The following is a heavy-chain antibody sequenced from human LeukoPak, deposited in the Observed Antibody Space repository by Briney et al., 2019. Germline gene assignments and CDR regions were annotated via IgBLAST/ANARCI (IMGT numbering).Heavy chain of an antibody. CDR2: LSGDGSTT. Sequence: GGSLRLSCAASEFPFSSHWMYWVRQAPGKGLVWVARLSGDGSTTRHADSVEGRFTISRDNAKSTLYLQMDSLRVEDTALYYCARGIASSRSVAIDLWGRGTLVVVSS. CDR1: EFPFSSHW. V-gene: IGHV3-74*01. D-gene: IGHD6-13*01. J-gene: IGHJ4*02. CDR3: ARGIASSRSVAIDL.